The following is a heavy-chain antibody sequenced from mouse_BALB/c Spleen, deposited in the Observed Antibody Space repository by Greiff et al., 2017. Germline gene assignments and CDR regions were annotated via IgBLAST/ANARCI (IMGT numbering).Heavy chain of an antibody. CDR2: IWRGGST. D-gene: IGHD1-1*01. V-gene: IGHV2-5-1*01. Sequence: VKLVESGPSLVQPSQSLSITCTVSGFSLTSYGVHWVRQSPGKGLEWLGVIWRGGSTDYNAAFMSRLSITKDNSKSQVFFKMNSLQADDTAIYYCAKNRGIYSYAMDYWGQGTSVTVSS. CDR3: AKNRGIYSYAMDY. CDR1: GFSLTSYG. J-gene: IGHJ4*01.